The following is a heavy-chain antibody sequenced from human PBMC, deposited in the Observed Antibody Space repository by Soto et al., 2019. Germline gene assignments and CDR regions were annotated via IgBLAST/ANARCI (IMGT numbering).Heavy chain of an antibody. V-gene: IGHV4-4*07. D-gene: IGHD6-19*01. CDR2: IYTSASI. CDR3: ARDREAGYNFYYGMDV. Sequence: PSETLSLTCAVYGGSFSGYSWTWIRQPAGKGLEWIGRIYTSASINYNPSLKGRVTLSVDTATNQVSLRLASVTAADTAIYYCARDREAGYNFYYGMDVWGQGTTVTVSS. CDR1: GGSFSGYS. J-gene: IGHJ6*02.